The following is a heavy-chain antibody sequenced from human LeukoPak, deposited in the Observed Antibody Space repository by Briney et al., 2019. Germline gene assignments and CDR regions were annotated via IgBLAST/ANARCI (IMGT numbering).Heavy chain of an antibody. Sequence: PSETLSLTCSVSGASISGYYWSWIRQTPGKGLEWIGYVYYTGSTNYNPSLQSRVTISVDTSKNQFSLKLSSVTAADTAVYYCARDIGGYCSSTSCYDPYAFDIWGQGTMVTVSS. CDR2: VYYTGST. V-gene: IGHV4-59*12. CDR1: GASISGYY. CDR3: ARDIGGYCSSTSCYDPYAFDI. J-gene: IGHJ3*02. D-gene: IGHD2-2*01.